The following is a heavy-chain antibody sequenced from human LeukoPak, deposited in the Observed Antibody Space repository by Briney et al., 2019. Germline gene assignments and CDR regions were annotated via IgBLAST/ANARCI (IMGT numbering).Heavy chain of an antibody. D-gene: IGHD1-1*01. Sequence: GESLKISCKTSGYSFNSYWIGWVRQMPGKGLEWMGIIFPSDSDTRYSPSFQGQVTISADRSITTAYLQWSSLRASDTAMYYCARRLMISQGGTTDYWGQGTLVTASS. CDR1: GYSFNSYW. J-gene: IGHJ4*02. CDR3: ARRLMISQGGTTDY. V-gene: IGHV5-51*01. CDR2: IFPSDSDT.